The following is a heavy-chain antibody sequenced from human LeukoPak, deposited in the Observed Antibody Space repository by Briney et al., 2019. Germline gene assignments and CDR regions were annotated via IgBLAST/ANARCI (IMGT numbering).Heavy chain of an antibody. D-gene: IGHD3-22*01. Sequence: SETLSLTCAVYGGSFSGYYWSWIRQPPGKGLEWIGEINHSGSTNYNPSLKSRVTISVDTSKNQFSLKLSSVTAADTAVYYCATTYYYDSSGYGWFDPWGQGTLVTVSS. CDR1: GGSFSGYY. CDR3: ATTYYYDSSGYGWFDP. V-gene: IGHV4-34*01. CDR2: INHSGST. J-gene: IGHJ5*02.